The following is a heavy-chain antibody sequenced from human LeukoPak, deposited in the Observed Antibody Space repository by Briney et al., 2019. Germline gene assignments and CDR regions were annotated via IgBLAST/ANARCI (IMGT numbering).Heavy chain of an antibody. D-gene: IGHD3/OR15-3a*01. CDR2: IYSGGRT. J-gene: IGHJ4*02. Sequence: GGSLRLSCAASGFPVSSNYMSWVRQAPGKGLEWVSVIYSGGRTYYADSVKGRFTISRDKSKNTLYLQMNSLRAEDMAVYYCARGGLVPTPFDYWGQGTLVTVSS. V-gene: IGHV3-53*01. CDR1: GFPVSSNY. CDR3: ARGGLVPTPFDY.